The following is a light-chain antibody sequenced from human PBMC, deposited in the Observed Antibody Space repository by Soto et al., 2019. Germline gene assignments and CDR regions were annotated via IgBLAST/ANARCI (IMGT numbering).Light chain of an antibody. Sequence: SYELTQPPSVSVAPGQTARIPCGGDNIGSKSVYWYQQKPGQAPVVVVYDGSDRPSGIPERFSGSNSGTTATLTISRVEAGDEAEYFCQVWDSTSDHYVFGAGTKVTVL. J-gene: IGLJ1*01. CDR3: QVWDSTSDHYV. V-gene: IGLV3-21*02. CDR1: NIGSKS. CDR2: DGS.